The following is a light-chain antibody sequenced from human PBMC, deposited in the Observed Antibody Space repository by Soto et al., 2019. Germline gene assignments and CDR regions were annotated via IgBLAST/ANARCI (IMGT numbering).Light chain of an antibody. CDR3: QQYSSYSLPT. Sequence: DIQMTQSPSIPSASVGDSVTLTCRASQSVSRWLAWYQQKPGKAPKLLIYDASSLNSGVPSRFSGSQSGTEFTLTITSLLPDDFATYFCQQYSSYSLPTFGGGTTGDIK. J-gene: IGKJ4*01. CDR2: DAS. V-gene: IGKV1-5*01. CDR1: QSVSRW.